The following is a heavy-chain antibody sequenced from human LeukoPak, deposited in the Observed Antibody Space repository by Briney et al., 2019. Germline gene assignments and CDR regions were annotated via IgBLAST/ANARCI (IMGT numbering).Heavy chain of an antibody. CDR1: GYTFTANY. V-gene: IGHV1-2*02. J-gene: IGHJ3*02. Sequence: ASVKVSCKASGYTFTANYMHWVRQAPGQGLEWMGWINPNSGGTNYAQNFQGRVTMTRDTSISTAYMELSRLTSDDTAVYYCASYFESSGYYAFDIWGQGKLVTVSS. D-gene: IGHD3-22*01. CDR3: ASYFESSGYYAFDI. CDR2: INPNSGGT.